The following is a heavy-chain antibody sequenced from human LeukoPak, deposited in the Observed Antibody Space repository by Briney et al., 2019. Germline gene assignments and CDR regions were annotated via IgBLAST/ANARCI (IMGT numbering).Heavy chain of an antibody. Sequence: GGSLRLSCAASGFTFDDYAMHWVRQGPGKGLEWVSGISWNSGSIGYADSVKGRFTISRDNAKNSLYLQMNSLRAEDTAVYYCARDTGIAAAGYYYYYMDVWGKGTTVTISS. CDR2: ISWNSGSI. J-gene: IGHJ6*03. D-gene: IGHD6-13*01. V-gene: IGHV3-9*01. CDR3: ARDTGIAAAGYYYYYMDV. CDR1: GFTFDDYA.